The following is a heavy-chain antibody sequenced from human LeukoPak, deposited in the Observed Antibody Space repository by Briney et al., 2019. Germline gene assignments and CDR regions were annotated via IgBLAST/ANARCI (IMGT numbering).Heavy chain of an antibody. V-gene: IGHV1-69*01. CDR2: IIIILGTT. Sequence: SVTVSCKASGGTFSIHAISWVRQAPGQGLEWMGGIIIILGTTNYAQKFQGRATIIADESTGTAYMVLSSLSSEDTAVYYCARTRDYYENSRYTLLQDWGQGTLVTVSS. J-gene: IGHJ1*01. CDR1: GGTFSIHA. CDR3: ARTRDYYENSRYTLLQD. D-gene: IGHD3-22*01.